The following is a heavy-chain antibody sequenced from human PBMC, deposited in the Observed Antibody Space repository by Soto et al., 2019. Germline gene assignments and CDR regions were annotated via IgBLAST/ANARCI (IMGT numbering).Heavy chain of an antibody. V-gene: IGHV4-59*01. CDR2: IYYSGST. D-gene: IGHD2-2*01. J-gene: IGHJ6*02. Sequence: SETLSLTCTVSGGSISTYYWSWIRQPPGKGLEWIGYIYYSGSTNYNPSLKSRVTISVDTFKSRFSLNLSSATAADTAMYFCARGGVLPSYQYGMDVWGQGTSVTVSS. CDR3: ARGGVLPSYQYGMDV. CDR1: GGSISTYY.